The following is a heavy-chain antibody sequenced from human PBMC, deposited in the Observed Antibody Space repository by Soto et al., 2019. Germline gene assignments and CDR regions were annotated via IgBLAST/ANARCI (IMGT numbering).Heavy chain of an antibody. CDR3: ARGKRCSGGSCYVLSPH. J-gene: IGHJ1*01. Sequence: PGGSLRLSCAASGFTFSSYGMHWVRQAPGKGLEWVAVIWYDGSNKYYADSVKGRFTISRDNSKNTLYLQMNSLRAEDTAVYYCARGKRCSGGSCYVLSPHWGQGTLVTVSS. V-gene: IGHV3-33*01. CDR2: IWYDGSNK. D-gene: IGHD2-15*01. CDR1: GFTFSSYG.